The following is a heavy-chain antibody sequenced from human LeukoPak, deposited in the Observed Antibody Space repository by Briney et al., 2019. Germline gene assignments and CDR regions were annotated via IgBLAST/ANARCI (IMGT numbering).Heavy chain of an antibody. CDR1: GFSFGDYS. CDR3: ARGAAHSYSYFSDY. CDR2: ISTSSNTI. J-gene: IGHJ4*02. D-gene: IGHD5-18*01. Sequence: PGGSLRLSCEGSGFSFGDYSMSWVRQAPGKGLEWLSFISTSSNTIYYADSVRGRFTVSRDNAKNSLFLQMNSLRAEDTARYYCARGAAHSYSYFSDYWGQGILVAVSS. V-gene: IGHV3-48*01.